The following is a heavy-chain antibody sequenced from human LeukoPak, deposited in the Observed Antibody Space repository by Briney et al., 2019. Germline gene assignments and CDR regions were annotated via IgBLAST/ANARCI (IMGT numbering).Heavy chain of an antibody. CDR1: GFTFSNYA. CDR2: ISGSGGST. D-gene: IGHD5-18*01. J-gene: IGHJ4*02. CDR3: AKDIQLWPYYYFDY. V-gene: IGHV3-23*01. Sequence: HPGGSLRLSCAASGFTFSNYAMSWVRQAPGKGLEWVLAISGSGGSTYYADSVKGRFTISRDNSKNTLYLQMNSLRAEDTAVYYCAKDIQLWPYYYFDYWGQGTLVTVSS.